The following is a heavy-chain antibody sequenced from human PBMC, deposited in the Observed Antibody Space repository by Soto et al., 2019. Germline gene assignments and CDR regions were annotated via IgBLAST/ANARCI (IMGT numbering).Heavy chain of an antibody. V-gene: IGHV4-34*01. CDR2: INHSGST. CDR3: AREGGTHYYFDY. D-gene: IGHD2-15*01. J-gene: IGHJ4*02. CDR1: GGSFSRYY. Sequence: PSETLSLTCAVYGGSFSRYYWSWIRQPPGKGLEWIGEINHSGSTNYNPSLKSRVTISVDTSKNQFSLKLSSVTAADTAVYYCAREGGTHYYFDYWGQGTLVTVSS.